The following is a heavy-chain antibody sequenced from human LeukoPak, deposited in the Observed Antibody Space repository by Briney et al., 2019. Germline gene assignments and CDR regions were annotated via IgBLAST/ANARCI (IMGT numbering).Heavy chain of an antibody. J-gene: IGHJ4*02. CDR2: ISSSGSTI. CDR1: GFTFSSYE. V-gene: IGHV3-48*03. CDR3: ARETYYYDSSGYTLDY. D-gene: IGHD3-22*01. Sequence: GGSLRLSCAASGFTFSSYEMNWVRQAPGKGLEWVSYISSSGSTIYYADSVKGRFTISRDNAKNSLYLQMNSLRAEDTAVYYCARETYYYDSSGYTLDYWGQGTLVTVSS.